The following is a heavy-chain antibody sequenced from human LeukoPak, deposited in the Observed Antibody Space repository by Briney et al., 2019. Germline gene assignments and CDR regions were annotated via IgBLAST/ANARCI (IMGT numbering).Heavy chain of an antibody. CDR1: GGSVTSTNW. V-gene: IGHV4-4*02. CDR3: AREGGFYRPLDY. Sequence: AETLSLTCAVSGGSVTSTNWWTWVRQPSGKGLEWIGEVHLDGRTNYNPSLTGRLTMSVDPYENHISLKLTSVTAADTAVYYCAREGGFYRPLDYSGQGTLVTVST. D-gene: IGHD3-3*01. CDR2: VHLDGRT. J-gene: IGHJ4*02.